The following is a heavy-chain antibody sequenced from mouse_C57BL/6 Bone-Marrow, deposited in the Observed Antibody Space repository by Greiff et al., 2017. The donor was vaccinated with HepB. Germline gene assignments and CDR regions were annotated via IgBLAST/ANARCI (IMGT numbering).Heavy chain of an antibody. CDR1: VYTFTSYG. J-gene: IGHJ4*01. CDR2: IYPRSGNT. V-gene: IGHV1-81*01. Sequence: QVHVKQSGAELARPGASVKLSCKASVYTFTSYGISWVKQRTGQGLEWIGEIYPRSGNTYYNEKFKGKATLTADKSSSTAYMELRSLTSEDSAVYFCAREGGNPYYYAMDYWGQGTSVTVSS. CDR3: AREGGNPYYYAMDY. D-gene: IGHD2-1*01.